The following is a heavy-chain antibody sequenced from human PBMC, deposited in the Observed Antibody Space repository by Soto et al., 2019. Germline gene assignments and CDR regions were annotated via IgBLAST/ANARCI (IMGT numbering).Heavy chain of an antibody. CDR3: ARDNIALDY. CDR1: GFTFSSYG. D-gene: IGHD6-13*01. Sequence: QVQLVESGGGVVKPGRSLRLSCAASGFTFSSYGMHWVRQAPGKGLEWVAVIWYDGSTKYYADSVKGRFTISRDNSKKTVYLHMTSLRAEHTAVYYCARDNIALDYWGQGPQVTVSS. J-gene: IGHJ4*02. CDR2: IWYDGSTK. V-gene: IGHV3-33*01.